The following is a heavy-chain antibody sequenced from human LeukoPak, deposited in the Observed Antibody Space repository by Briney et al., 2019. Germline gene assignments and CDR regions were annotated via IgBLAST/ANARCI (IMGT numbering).Heavy chain of an antibody. CDR2: ISGSGGST. Sequence: GGSLRLSCAGSGFPFSSHGMSWVRQAPVKGLEWVSIISGSGGSTYYADSVKGRFTISRDNSKNTLYLEVISLTAEDTAVYYCAKDDAWLRFGEWSQGTLVTVSS. CDR3: AKDDAWLRFGE. CDR1: GFPFSSHG. D-gene: IGHD3-10*01. V-gene: IGHV3-23*01. J-gene: IGHJ4*02.